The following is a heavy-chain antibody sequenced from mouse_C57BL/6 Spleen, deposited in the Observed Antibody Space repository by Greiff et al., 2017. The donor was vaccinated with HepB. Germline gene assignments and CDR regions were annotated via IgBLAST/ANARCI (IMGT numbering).Heavy chain of an antibody. D-gene: IGHD2-4*01. Sequence: EVMLVESGGGLVKPGGSLKLSCAASGFTFSDYGMHWVRQAPEKGLEWVAYISSGSSTIYYADTVKGRFTISRDNAKNTLFLQMTSLRSEDTAMYYCAKDDYHYFDYWGQGTTLTVSS. CDR2: ISSGSSTI. J-gene: IGHJ2*01. V-gene: IGHV5-17*01. CDR3: AKDDYHYFDY. CDR1: GFTFSDYG.